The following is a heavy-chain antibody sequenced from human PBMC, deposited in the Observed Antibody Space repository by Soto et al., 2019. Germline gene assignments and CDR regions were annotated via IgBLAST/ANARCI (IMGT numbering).Heavy chain of an antibody. Sequence: QVQLVESGGGVVQPGRSLRLSCAASGFTFSSYGMHWVRQAPGKGLEWVAVIWYDGSNKYYADSVKGRFTVSRDNSEDTLNRKMNSQRAEDTAVYYCARDEGALLPYYYGMDVWGQGTTVTVSS. CDR1: GFTFSSYG. V-gene: IGHV3-33*01. D-gene: IGHD1-26*01. J-gene: IGHJ6*02. CDR2: IWYDGSNK. CDR3: ARDEGALLPYYYGMDV.